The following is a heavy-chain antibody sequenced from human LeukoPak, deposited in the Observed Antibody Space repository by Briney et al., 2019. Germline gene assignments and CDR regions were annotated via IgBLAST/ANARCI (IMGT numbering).Heavy chain of an antibody. CDR3: ARANSFDSSGYYFDY. CDR2: IRSKTYRGTT. CDR1: GFTFGNYA. J-gene: IGHJ4*02. Sequence: GGSLRLSCTASGFTFGNYALSWFRQAPGKGLEWVAFIRSKTYRGTTEYAASVKGRFTISRDDSKSIAYLQMNGLKTEDTAVYYCARANSFDSSGYYFDYWGQGTLVTVSS. D-gene: IGHD3-22*01. V-gene: IGHV3-49*03.